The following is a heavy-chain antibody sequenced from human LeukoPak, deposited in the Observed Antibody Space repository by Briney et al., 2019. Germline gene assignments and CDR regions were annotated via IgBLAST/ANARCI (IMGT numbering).Heavy chain of an antibody. Sequence: SETLSLTCAVYGGSFSGYYWSWIRQPPGKGLEWIGEINHSGSTNYNPSLKSRVTISVDTSKNQFSLKLSSVTAADTAVYYCARVDRDTAMVIGDYYMDVWGKGTTVTASS. J-gene: IGHJ6*03. CDR3: ARVDRDTAMVIGDYYMDV. V-gene: IGHV4-34*01. CDR1: GGSFSGYY. CDR2: INHSGST. D-gene: IGHD5-18*01.